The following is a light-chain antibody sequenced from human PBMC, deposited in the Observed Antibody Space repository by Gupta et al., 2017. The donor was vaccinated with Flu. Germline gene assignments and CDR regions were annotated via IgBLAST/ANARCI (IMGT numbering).Light chain of an antibody. CDR3: ISSTTSSTLVV. CDR1: SSDVGGYKY. CDR2: DVS. V-gene: IGLV2-14*03. J-gene: IGLJ2*01. Sequence: ITISCTETSSDVGGYKYVSWYQHHPGKAPKLMIYDVSNRPSGISNRFSGSKSGNTASLTISGLQAEDEADYYCISSTTSSTLVVFGGGTKLTVL.